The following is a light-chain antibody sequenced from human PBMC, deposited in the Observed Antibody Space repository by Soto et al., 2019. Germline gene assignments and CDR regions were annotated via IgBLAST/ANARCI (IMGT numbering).Light chain of an antibody. V-gene: IGKV3-15*01. J-gene: IGKJ1*01. Sequence: EIVMTQVPATPSVSPGERATLSCRGSQSVSSNLAWYQQKPGQAPRLLIYGASTRATDMPGRFSGRGSGTEFTLTIRSLQSEDFAVYYCQQYNNWPPATFGQGTMVDIK. CDR3: QQYNNWPPAT. CDR1: QSVSSN. CDR2: GAS.